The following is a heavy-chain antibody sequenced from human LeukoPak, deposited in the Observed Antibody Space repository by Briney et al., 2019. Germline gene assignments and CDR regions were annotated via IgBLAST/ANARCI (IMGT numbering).Heavy chain of an antibody. J-gene: IGHJ2*01. CDR1: GFTFSSYS. Sequence: GGSLRLSCAASGFTFSSYSVNWVRQAPGMGLEWVSSISSSSSYIYYADSVKGRFTISRDNAKNSLYLQMNSLRAEDTAVYYCARARGFFGYSSGWATWYVDLWGRGTLVTVSS. CDR3: ARARGFFGYSSGWATWYVDL. D-gene: IGHD6-19*01. CDR2: ISSSSSYI. V-gene: IGHV3-21*01.